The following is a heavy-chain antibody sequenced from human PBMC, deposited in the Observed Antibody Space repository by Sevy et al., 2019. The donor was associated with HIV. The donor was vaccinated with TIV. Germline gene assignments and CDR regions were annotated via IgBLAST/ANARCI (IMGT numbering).Heavy chain of an antibody. CDR2: ISGGGGGT. V-gene: IGHV3-23*01. CDR3: AKYYIHDIAGGWYFDL. Sequence: GGSLRLSCAASGFTFNNYAMSWVRQAPGKGLEGKGLEWVSTISGGGGGTYYADYVRGRFTISRDNSKNTLYLKVNSLRVEDTDVYYSAKYYIHDIAGGWYFDLWGRGTLVTVSS. CDR1: GFTFNNYA. J-gene: IGHJ2*01. D-gene: IGHD6-13*01.